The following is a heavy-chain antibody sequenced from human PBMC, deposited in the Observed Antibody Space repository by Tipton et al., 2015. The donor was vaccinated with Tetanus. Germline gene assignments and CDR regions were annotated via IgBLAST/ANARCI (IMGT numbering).Heavy chain of an antibody. Sequence: TLSLTCAVSGGSITSDNHYWSWIRQPPGKGLEWIGYIYHSGSTYYNASLKSRLDISLDTSKNQFSLRLTSVTVADTAVYYCARGLPREPWYFDYWGQGMQVTVSP. D-gene: IGHD1-26*01. CDR1: GGSITSDNHY. J-gene: IGHJ4*02. CDR3: ARGLPREPWYFDY. V-gene: IGHV4-31*11. CDR2: IYHSGST.